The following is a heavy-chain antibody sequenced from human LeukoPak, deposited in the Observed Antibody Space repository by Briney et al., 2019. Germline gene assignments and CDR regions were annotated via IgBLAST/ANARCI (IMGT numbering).Heavy chain of an antibody. V-gene: IGHV1-69*13. J-gene: IGHJ4*02. CDR2: IIPIFGTA. CDR3: ARVIRLGELSSHLDY. D-gene: IGHD3-16*02. Sequence: SVKVSCKASGGTFSSYAISWVRQAPGQGLEWMGGIIPIFGTANYAKKFQGRVTITADESTSTAYMELSSLRSEDTAVYYCARVIRLGELSSHLDYWGQGTLVTVSS. CDR1: GGTFSSYA.